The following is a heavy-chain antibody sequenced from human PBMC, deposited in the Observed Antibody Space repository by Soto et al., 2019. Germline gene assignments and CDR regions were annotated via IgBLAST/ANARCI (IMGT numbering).Heavy chain of an antibody. J-gene: IGHJ4*02. Sequence: SETLSLTCTVSGGSISSYYWRWIRQPPGKGLEWIGYIYYSGSTNYNPSLKSRVTISVDTSKNQFSLKLSSVTAADTAVYYCARFDYYDSSGYYSAFDYWGQGTLVTVSS. D-gene: IGHD3-22*01. CDR1: GGSISSYY. CDR2: IYYSGST. CDR3: ARFDYYDSSGYYSAFDY. V-gene: IGHV4-59*01.